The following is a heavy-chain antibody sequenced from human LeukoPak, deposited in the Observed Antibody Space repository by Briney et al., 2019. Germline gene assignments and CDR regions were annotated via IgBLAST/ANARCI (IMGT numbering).Heavy chain of an antibody. CDR3: AKETGPNYYDSSGYFGY. D-gene: IGHD3-22*01. Sequence: GGSLRLSCAASGFTFSSYSMNWVRQAPGKGLEWVSSISSSSSYIYYADSVKGRFTISRDNAKNSLYLQMNSLRAEDTAVYYCAKETGPNYYDSSGYFGYWGQGTLVTVSS. V-gene: IGHV3-21*01. CDR2: ISSSSSYI. J-gene: IGHJ4*02. CDR1: GFTFSSYS.